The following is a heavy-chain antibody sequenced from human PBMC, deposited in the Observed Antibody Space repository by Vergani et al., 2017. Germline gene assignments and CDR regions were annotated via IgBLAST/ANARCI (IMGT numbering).Heavy chain of an antibody. CDR2: IIPIFGTA. J-gene: IGHJ3*02. D-gene: IGHD2-21*02. Sequence: QVQLVQSGAEVKKPGSSVKVSCKASGGTFSSYAISWVRQAPGQGLEWMGGIIPIFGTANYAQKFQGRVTITADEATSTAYMELSSLRSEDTAVYYCARRSDCGGDCYPRAAVDIWGQGTMVTVSS. CDR3: ARRSDCGGDCYPRAAVDI. CDR1: GGTFSSYA. V-gene: IGHV1-69*01.